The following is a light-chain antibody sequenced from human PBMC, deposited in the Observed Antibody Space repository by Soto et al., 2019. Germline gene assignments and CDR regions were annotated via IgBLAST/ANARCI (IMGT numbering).Light chain of an antibody. Sequence: QSVLTQPPSASGTPGQRVTISCSGSSSNIGSNTVNWYQQLPGTAPKLLIYSNNQRPSGVPDRFSGSKSGISASLAISGLQSEDEADYYCAAWDDSRNGYVFGTGTKVTVL. CDR1: SSNIGSNT. CDR2: SNN. CDR3: AAWDDSRNGYV. V-gene: IGLV1-44*01. J-gene: IGLJ1*01.